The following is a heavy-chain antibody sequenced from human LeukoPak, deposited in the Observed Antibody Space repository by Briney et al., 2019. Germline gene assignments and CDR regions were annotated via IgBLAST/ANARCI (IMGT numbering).Heavy chain of an antibody. Sequence: GGSLRLSCAASGFTFSSHWMTWVRQAPGKGPEWVANIKQGGSQKYYVDSVKGRFTISRDDAKSTLFLQMNNLRAEDSALYYCARGPNFGNYVDFLDSWGQGTLVTVSS. D-gene: IGHD4-17*01. CDR1: GFTFSSHW. CDR3: ARGPNFGNYVDFLDS. V-gene: IGHV3-7*01. J-gene: IGHJ4*02. CDR2: IKQGGSQK.